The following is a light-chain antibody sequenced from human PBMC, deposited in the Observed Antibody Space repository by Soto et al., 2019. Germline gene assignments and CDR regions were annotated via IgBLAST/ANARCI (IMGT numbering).Light chain of an antibody. CDR2: DAS. CDR1: QRVSSSY. V-gene: IGKV3D-20*01. Sequence: EIVLTQPPATLFLSPGERATLSCGASQRVSSSYLTWYQQKPGLAPMLLIWDASSRATAIPDRFSGSGSGTDVNITISNLEPEDFAVYYCQQYGSSPSTFGPGTKVDIK. CDR3: QQYGSSPST. J-gene: IGKJ3*01.